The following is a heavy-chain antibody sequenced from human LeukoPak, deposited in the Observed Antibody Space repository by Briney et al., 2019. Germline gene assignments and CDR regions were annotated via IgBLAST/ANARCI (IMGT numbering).Heavy chain of an antibody. Sequence: SETLSLTCAVYGGSFSGYYWSWIRQPPGKGLEWIGEINHSGSTNYNPSPKSRLTIPADTSKNQFSLILSSVTAADTAVYYCARQITVTTSGGDAFDIWGQGTMVTVCS. D-gene: IGHD4-17*01. CDR1: GGSFSGYY. CDR2: INHSGST. V-gene: IGHV4-34*01. J-gene: IGHJ3*02. CDR3: ARQITVTTSGGDAFDI.